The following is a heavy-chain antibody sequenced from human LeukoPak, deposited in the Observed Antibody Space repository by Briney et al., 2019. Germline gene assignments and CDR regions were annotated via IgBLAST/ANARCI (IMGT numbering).Heavy chain of an antibody. CDR3: ATFVPGYYYGMDV. V-gene: IGHV3-74*01. D-gene: IGHD3-10*01. CDR2: INSDGSST. J-gene: IGHJ6*04. Sequence: PGGSLRLSCAATGFTFSSYWMHWVRQAPGKVLVWVSRINSDGSSTSYADSVKGRFTISRDNAKNTLYLQMNSLRAEDTAVYYCATFVPGYYYGMDVWGKGTTVTVSS. CDR1: GFTFSSYW.